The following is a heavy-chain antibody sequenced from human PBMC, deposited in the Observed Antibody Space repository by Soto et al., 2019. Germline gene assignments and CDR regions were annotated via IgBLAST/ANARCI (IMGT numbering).Heavy chain of an antibody. CDR3: ARALSGSYYYYYYGMDV. D-gene: IGHD3-10*01. V-gene: IGHV1-69*02. CDR1: GGTFSSYT. Sequence: ASVKVSCKASGGTFSSYTISWVRQAPGQGLEWMGRIIPILGIANYAQKFQGRVTITADKPTSTAYMELSSLRSEDMAVYYCARALSGSYYYYYYGMDVWGQGTTVTVSS. CDR2: IIPILGIA. J-gene: IGHJ6*02.